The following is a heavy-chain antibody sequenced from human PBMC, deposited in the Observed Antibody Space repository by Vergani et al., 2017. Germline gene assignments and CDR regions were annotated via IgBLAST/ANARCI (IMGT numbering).Heavy chain of an antibody. V-gene: IGHV1-2*02. CDR1: GYTFTGYY. J-gene: IGHJ6*04. D-gene: IGHD3-10*01. Sequence: QVQLVQSGAEVKKPGASVKVSCKASGYTFTGYYMHWVRQAPGQGLEWMGWINPNSGGTNYAQKFQGRVTMTSDTSISTAYMELSRMRSDDTAEYYCARDRAVRGVNKNYGMDVWDEGTTVSVSS. CDR2: INPNSGGT. CDR3: ARDRAVRGVNKNYGMDV.